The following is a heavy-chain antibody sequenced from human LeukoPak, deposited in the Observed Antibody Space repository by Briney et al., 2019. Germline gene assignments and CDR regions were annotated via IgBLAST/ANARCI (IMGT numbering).Heavy chain of an antibody. CDR2: ISYDGSNK. D-gene: IGHD2-15*01. J-gene: IGHJ6*02. CDR3: ANSYCSGGSCYSVGYYYYGMDV. CDR1: GFTFSSYG. V-gene: IGHV3-30*18. Sequence: PGGSLRLSCAASGFTFSSYGMHWVRQAPGKGLEWVAVISYDGSNKYYADSVKGRFTISRDNSKNTLYLQMNSLRAEDTAVYYCANSYCSGGSCYSVGYYYYGMDVWGQGTTVTVSS.